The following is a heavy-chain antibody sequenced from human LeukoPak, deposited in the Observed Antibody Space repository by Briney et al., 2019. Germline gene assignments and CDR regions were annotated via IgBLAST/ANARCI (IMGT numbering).Heavy chain of an antibody. V-gene: IGHV4-34*01. J-gene: IGHJ6*03. CDR2: VDHSGST. CDR3: ASVLRGVIRNYYYYYMDV. D-gene: IGHD3-10*01. Sequence: SETLSLTCSVYGGSFSDKHWNWIRQTPGKRLEWIGEVDHSGSTNYSPSLKSRVTISVDTSKNQFSLKLSSVTAADTAVYYCASVLRGVIRNYYYYYMDVWGKGTTVIVSS. CDR1: GGSFSDKH.